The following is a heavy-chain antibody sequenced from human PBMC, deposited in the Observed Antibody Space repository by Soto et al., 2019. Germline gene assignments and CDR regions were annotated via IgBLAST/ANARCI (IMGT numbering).Heavy chain of an antibody. D-gene: IGHD3-16*01. CDR1: GFTFSSYG. Sequence: GSLRLSCAASGFTFSSYGMHWVRQAPGKGLEWVAVIWYDGSNKYYADSVKGRFTISTDNSKNTLYLQMNSPRAEDTAVYNWGSDTRFHAWGFWGGLEGVYYYGMDVWGQGTTVTVSS. J-gene: IGHJ6*02. V-gene: IGHV3-33*01. CDR2: IWYDGSNK. CDR3: GSDTRFHAWGFWGGLEGVYYYGMDV.